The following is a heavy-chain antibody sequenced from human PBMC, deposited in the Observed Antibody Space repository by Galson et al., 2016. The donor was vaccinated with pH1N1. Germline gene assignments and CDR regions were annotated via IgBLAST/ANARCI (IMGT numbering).Heavy chain of an antibody. D-gene: IGHD6-19*01. CDR3: ARHSTSGFPTIEVAARRRPFDV. CDR2: INHGGST. J-gene: IGHJ3*01. V-gene: IGHV4-34*01. CDR1: GGSFRGYY. Sequence: ETLSLTCAVYGGSFRGYYWSWIRQSPEKGLEWIGGINHGGSTNYNPSLEGRVALSLDTSKNQFSLRLMAVTAADTAVYFCARHSTSGFPTIEVAARRRPFDVWGQGTLVTVSS.